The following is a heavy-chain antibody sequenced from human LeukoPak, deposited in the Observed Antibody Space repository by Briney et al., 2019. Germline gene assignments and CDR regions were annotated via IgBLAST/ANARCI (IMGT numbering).Heavy chain of an antibody. Sequence: GGSLRLSSSASGFTFSSYAMHWVRPAPGKGLEYGSAICSNGGSTYYADSVKGRFTISRDNSTNTLYLQMSSLRAEDTAVYYCVKGQRYYDSSGYYSIEYFQHWGQGTLVTVSS. V-gene: IGHV3-64D*09. CDR3: VKGQRYYDSSGYYSIEYFQH. CDR1: GFTFSSYA. CDR2: ICSNGGST. D-gene: IGHD3-22*01. J-gene: IGHJ1*01.